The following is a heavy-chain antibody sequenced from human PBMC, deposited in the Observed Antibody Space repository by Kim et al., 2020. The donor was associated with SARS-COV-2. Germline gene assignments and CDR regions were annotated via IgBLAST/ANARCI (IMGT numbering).Heavy chain of an antibody. V-gene: IGHV5-51*01. CDR1: GDTFIKYW. CDR3: ARFVGASSGWLDY. J-gene: IGHJ4*02. D-gene: IGHD6-19*01. CDR2: IYPDDSDT. Sequence: GESLKISCKGSGDTFIKYWIGWVRQKPGKGLEWMGIIYPDDSDTRYSPSFEGQVTISADKSITTAYPQWSSLKASDTATYYCARFVGASSGWLDYWGQGTLVTVSP.